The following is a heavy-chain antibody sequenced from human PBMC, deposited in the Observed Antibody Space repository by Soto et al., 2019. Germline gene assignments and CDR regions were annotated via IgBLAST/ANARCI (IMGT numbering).Heavy chain of an antibody. D-gene: IGHD1-26*01. CDR3: AKDIKAVGATGYFDY. CDR2: ISWNSGSI. V-gene: IGHV3-9*01. J-gene: IGHJ4*02. Sequence: EVQLVESGGGLVQPDRSLRLSCAASGFTFDDYAMHWVRQAPGKGLEWVSGISWNSGSIGYADSVKGRFTISRDNAKNSLYLQMNSLRAEDTALYYCAKDIKAVGATGYFDYWGQGTLVTVSS. CDR1: GFTFDDYA.